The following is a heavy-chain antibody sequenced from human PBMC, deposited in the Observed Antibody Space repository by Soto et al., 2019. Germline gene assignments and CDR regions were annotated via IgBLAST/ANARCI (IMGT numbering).Heavy chain of an antibody. CDR2: INPNSGGT. CDR1: GYTFTGYY. D-gene: IGHD2-15*01. Sequence: ASVKVSCKASGYTFTGYYIHWVRQAPGQGLEWMGWINPNSGGTKYAQKFQGRVTMTRDTSARTAHMELSSLRSEDTAVYYCAKGGNIAVVVADYGMDVWGQGTTVTVSS. CDR3: AKGGNIAVVVADYGMDV. V-gene: IGHV1-2*02. J-gene: IGHJ6*02.